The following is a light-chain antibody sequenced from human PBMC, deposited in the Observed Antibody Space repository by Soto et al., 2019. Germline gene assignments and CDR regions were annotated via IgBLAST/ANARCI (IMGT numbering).Light chain of an antibody. CDR3: QQSYSTPRT. CDR2: AAS. J-gene: IGKJ2*01. Sequence: DIQMTQSPSSLSASVGDRVTITCRASQRISSYLNWYQQKPGKAPTLLIYAASSLQSGVPSRFSGSGSGTDFTLTISSLQPEDCATYYCQQSYSTPRTLGQVTKLEIK. CDR1: QRISSY. V-gene: IGKV1-39*01.